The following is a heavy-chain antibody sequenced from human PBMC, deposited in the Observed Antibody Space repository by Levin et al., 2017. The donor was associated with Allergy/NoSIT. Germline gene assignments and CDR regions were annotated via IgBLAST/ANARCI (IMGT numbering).Heavy chain of an antibody. CDR2: INHSGST. D-gene: IGHD6-13*01. J-gene: IGHJ4*02. Sequence: SETLSLTCAVYGGSFSGYYWSWIRQPPGKGLEWIGEINHSGSTNYNPSLKSRVTISVDTSKNQFSLKLSSVTAADTAVYYCARGPKGAGRDYWGQGTLVTVSS. CDR1: GGSFSGYY. CDR3: ARGPKGAGRDY. V-gene: IGHV4-34*01.